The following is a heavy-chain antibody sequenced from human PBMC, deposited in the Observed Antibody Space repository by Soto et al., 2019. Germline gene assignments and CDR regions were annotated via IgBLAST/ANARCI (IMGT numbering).Heavy chain of an antibody. V-gene: IGHV1-18*01. CDR3: ARYWRDGYNYPIDY. J-gene: IGHJ4*02. D-gene: IGHD5-12*01. Sequence: APVKASCKASGYTFTSHGISWVRQAPGQGLEWMGWISAYNGNTNYAQKLQGRVTMTTDTSTSTAYMELRSLRSDDTAVYYCARYWRDGYNYPIDYWGQGTLVTVSS. CDR2: ISAYNGNT. CDR1: GYTFTSHG.